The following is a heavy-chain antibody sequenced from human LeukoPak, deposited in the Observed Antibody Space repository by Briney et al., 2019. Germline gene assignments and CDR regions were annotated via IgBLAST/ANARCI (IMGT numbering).Heavy chain of an antibody. CDR2: IYYSGST. J-gene: IGHJ6*03. CDR3: ARTTEGGYSYGYFYYYYMDV. V-gene: IGHV4-61*03. D-gene: IGHD5-18*01. Sequence: SETLSLTCSVSGSSISSGYYWCWIRQPPGKGLEWIGYIYYSGSTNYKSSLKRRCTISVDTSNNHFSLKLSSVTAADTAVDDCARTTEGGYSYGYFYYYYMDVWGKGTTVTISS. CDR1: GSSISSGYY.